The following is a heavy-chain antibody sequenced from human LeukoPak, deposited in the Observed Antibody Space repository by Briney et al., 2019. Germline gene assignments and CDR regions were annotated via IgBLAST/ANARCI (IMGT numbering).Heavy chain of an antibody. CDR2: INPSGGST. Sequence: ASVKVSCKASGYTFTSCYMHWVRQAPGQGLEWMGIINPSGGSTSYAQKFQGRVTMTRDTSTSTVYMELSSLRSEDTAVYYCARTYAWSLRYFDWLHFDYWGQGTLVTVSS. D-gene: IGHD3-9*01. V-gene: IGHV1-46*03. CDR1: GYTFTSCY. CDR3: ARTYAWSLRYFDWLHFDY. J-gene: IGHJ4*02.